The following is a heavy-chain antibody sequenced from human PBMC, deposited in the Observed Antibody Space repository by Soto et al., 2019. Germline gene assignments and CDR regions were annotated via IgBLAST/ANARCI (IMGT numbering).Heavy chain of an antibody. Sequence: QVQLVQSGAEAKKPGSSVKVSCKASGGTFNSSGISWVRQAPGQGLEWMGGIIPIVGTADYAQKFQDRITITADEATSTAYMELSSLRSEDTAMYYCARDLYSAAAPGLTHWFFDLWGRGTLVTVSS. CDR2: IIPIVGTA. CDR1: GGTFNSSG. J-gene: IGHJ2*01. V-gene: IGHV1-69*01. CDR3: ARDLYSAAAPGLTHWFFDL. D-gene: IGHD6-13*01.